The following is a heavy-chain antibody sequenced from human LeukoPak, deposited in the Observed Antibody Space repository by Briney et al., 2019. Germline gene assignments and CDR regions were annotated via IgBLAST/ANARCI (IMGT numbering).Heavy chain of an antibody. Sequence: SETLSLTCTVSGGSITSYSYYWGWIRQPPGQGLEWIGTIYYNGSTYYNPSLKSRVTISVDKSKNQFSLKLSSVTAADTAVYYCARSPSESPDYGDYPYPHYFDYWGQGTLVTVSS. D-gene: IGHD4-17*01. CDR1: GGSITSYSYY. CDR2: IYYNGST. CDR3: ARSPSESPDYGDYPYPHYFDY. V-gene: IGHV4-39*07. J-gene: IGHJ4*02.